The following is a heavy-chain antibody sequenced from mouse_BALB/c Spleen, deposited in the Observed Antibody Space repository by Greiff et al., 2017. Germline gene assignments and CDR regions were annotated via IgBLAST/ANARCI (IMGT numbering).Heavy chain of an antibody. CDR2: ISSGGSYT. D-gene: IGHD2-1*01. Sequence: EVKLVESGGGLVKPGGSLKLSCAASGFTFSSYAMSWVRQSPEKRLEWVAEISSGGSYTYYPDTVTGRFTISRDNAKNTLYLEMSSLRSEDTAMYYGARVVQTTSYSMDYWGQGTSVTGSS. CDR1: GFTFSSYA. V-gene: IGHV5-9-4*01. J-gene: IGHJ4*01. CDR3: ARVVQTTSYSMDY.